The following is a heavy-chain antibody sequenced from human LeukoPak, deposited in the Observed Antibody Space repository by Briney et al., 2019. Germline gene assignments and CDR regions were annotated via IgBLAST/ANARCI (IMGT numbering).Heavy chain of an antibody. CDR3: ARDYDILTGYHDY. Sequence: ASVKVSCKASGYTFTSYDINWVRHATGQGLEWMGWMNPNSGNTVYAQKSQGRVTMTRNTSISTAYMELSSLRSDDTAVYYCARDYDILTGYHDYWGQGTLVTVSS. J-gene: IGHJ4*02. D-gene: IGHD3-9*01. CDR2: MNPNSGNT. CDR1: GYTFTSYD. V-gene: IGHV1-8*01.